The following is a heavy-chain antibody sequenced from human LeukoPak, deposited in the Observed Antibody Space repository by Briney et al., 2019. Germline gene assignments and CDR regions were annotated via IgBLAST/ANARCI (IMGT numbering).Heavy chain of an antibody. V-gene: IGHV1-2*02. D-gene: IGHD6-13*01. CDR1: GYTFTGYY. J-gene: IGHJ3*02. Sequence: AASVKVSCKASGYTFTGYYMHWVRQAPGQGLEWMGWINPNSGGTNYAQKFQGRVTMTRDTCISTAYMELSRLRSDDTAVYYCATEQQLVTDAFDIWGQGTMVTVSS. CDR2: INPNSGGT. CDR3: ATEQQLVTDAFDI.